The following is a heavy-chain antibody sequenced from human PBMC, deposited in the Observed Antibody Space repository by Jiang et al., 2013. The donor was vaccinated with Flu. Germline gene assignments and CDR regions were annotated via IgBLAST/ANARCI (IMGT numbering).Heavy chain of an antibody. D-gene: IGHD2-2*01. CDR3: AKYQGVSISNWYFHY. Sequence: YEDSVKGRFTISRDNSKNTLYLQMNALRAEDTAVYYCAKYQGVSISNWYFHYWGQGTLVTVSS. V-gene: IGHV3-23*01. J-gene: IGHJ4*02.